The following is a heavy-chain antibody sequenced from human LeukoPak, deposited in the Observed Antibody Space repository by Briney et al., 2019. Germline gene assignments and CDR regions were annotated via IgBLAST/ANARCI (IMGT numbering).Heavy chain of an antibody. CDR1: GYTFTSYG. Sequence: GASVKVSCKASGYTFTSYGISWVRQAPGQGLEWMGWINPNSGGTNYAQKFQGRVTMTRDTSISTAYMELSRLRSDDTAVYYCARDHEDIVLMVYDTPGDYWGQGTLVTVSS. CDR3: ARDHEDIVLMVYDTPGDY. D-gene: IGHD2-8*01. CDR2: INPNSGGT. J-gene: IGHJ4*02. V-gene: IGHV1-2*02.